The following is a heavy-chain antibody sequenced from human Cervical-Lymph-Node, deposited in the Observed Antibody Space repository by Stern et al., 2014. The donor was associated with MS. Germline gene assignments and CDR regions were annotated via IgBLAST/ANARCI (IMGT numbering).Heavy chain of an antibody. D-gene: IGHD6-19*01. CDR1: GFSVSTSGVG. Sequence: QVTLRESGPTLVQPTQNLTLTCTFSGFSVSTSGVGVGRIRPPTGKARVWLVLIFCDDGKRYSQSLKSRLTITKDTSKNQVVLTVTNIDPGDTGTYYCAHRRVAVVGRAPPNFFDPWGPGTLVTVSS. J-gene: IGHJ5*02. V-gene: IGHV2-5*02. CDR2: IFCDDGK. CDR3: AHRRVAVVGRAPPNFFDP.